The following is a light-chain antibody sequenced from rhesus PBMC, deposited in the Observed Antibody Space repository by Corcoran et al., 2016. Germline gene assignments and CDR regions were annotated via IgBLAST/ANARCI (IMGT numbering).Light chain of an antibody. CDR3: LRGYGTPLT. CDR2: KAS. V-gene: IGKV1-74*01. Sequence: DIQMTQSPSSLSASVGDRVTITCRTSENVNNYLNWYQQKQGKAPKLLIYKASTLQSGVPSRFSGTGAGTDYTFTISGLQPEDVATYSYLRGYGTPLTFGRGTKVGIK. J-gene: IGKJ4*01. CDR1: ENVNNY.